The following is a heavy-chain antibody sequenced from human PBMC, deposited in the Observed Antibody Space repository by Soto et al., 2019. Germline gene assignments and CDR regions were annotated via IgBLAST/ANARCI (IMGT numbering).Heavy chain of an antibody. Sequence: KTSETVSLTXAVSGGSISSSNWWSWVRQPPGKGLEWIGEIYHSGSTNYNPSLKSRVTISVDKSKNQFSLKLSSVTAADTAVYYCARDRDAGGYGRNWFDPWGQGTLVTVSS. J-gene: IGHJ5*02. CDR2: IYHSGST. D-gene: IGHD5-18*01. V-gene: IGHV4-4*02. CDR1: GGSISSSNW. CDR3: ARDRDAGGYGRNWFDP.